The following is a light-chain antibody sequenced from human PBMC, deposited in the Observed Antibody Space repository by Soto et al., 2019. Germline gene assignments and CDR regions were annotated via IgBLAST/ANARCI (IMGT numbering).Light chain of an antibody. V-gene: IGLV1-47*01. CDR1: SSNIGSKY. CDR2: RNN. J-gene: IGLJ2*01. CDR3: AAWDDSVGGPA. Sequence: QSVLTQPPSASGTPGQRVTISCSGSSSNIGSKYVYWYQQLPGTAPKLLMYRNNQRPSGVPDRFSGSKSGTSASLAISGLRSEDEAHYYCAAWDDSVGGPAFGGRTKVTVL.